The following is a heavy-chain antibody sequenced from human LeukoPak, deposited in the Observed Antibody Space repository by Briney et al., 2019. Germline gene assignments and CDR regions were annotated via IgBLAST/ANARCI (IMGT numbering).Heavy chain of an antibody. D-gene: IGHD3-10*01. CDR1: GLSFSSYS. CDR3: ASWGGPLIFYGSGMDPEY. Sequence: GGSLRLPCAPSGLSFSSYSMHWVFQPPGKGLEWVAVISYDGNNKAHADSVKGRFTISRDNSKNTLYLQMDGLRAEDTAVYYCASWGGPLIFYGSGMDPEYWGQGTLVTVSS. CDR2: ISYDGNNK. J-gene: IGHJ4*02. V-gene: IGHV3-30-3*01.